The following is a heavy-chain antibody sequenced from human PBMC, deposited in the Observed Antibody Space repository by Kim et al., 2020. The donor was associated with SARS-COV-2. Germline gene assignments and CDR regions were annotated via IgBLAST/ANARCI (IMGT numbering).Heavy chain of an antibody. D-gene: IGHD3-10*01. J-gene: IGHJ5*02. V-gene: IGHV4-59*01. CDR3: ARYYGSGSYYNSGWFDP. Sequence: LKSRVTISVDTSKNQFSLKLSSVTAADTAVYYCARYYGSGSYYNSGWFDPWGQGTLVTVSS.